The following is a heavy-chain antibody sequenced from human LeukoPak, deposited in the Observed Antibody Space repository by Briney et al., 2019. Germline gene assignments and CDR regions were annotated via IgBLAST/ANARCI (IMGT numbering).Heavy chain of an antibody. V-gene: IGHV3-23*01. Sequence: SGGSLRLSCAAPGFTFSNYAMSWVRQAPGKGLECVSAISDGGDKTDYADSVRGRFTIYRDNSKDTLYLQMNSLGAADTAVYYCAKDGGGYCNNSSCWGQGTLVTVSS. CDR3: AKDGGGYCNNSSC. CDR2: ISDGGDKT. CDR1: GFTFSNYA. D-gene: IGHD2-2*01. J-gene: IGHJ4*02.